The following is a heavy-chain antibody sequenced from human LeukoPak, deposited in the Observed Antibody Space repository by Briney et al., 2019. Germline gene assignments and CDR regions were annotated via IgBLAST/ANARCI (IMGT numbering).Heavy chain of an antibody. V-gene: IGHV4-59*01. CDR1: GGSISSYY. D-gene: IGHD3-22*01. CDR3: ARLKYYYDSSGYRAEYFQH. J-gene: IGHJ1*01. CDR2: IYYSGST. Sequence: SETLSLTCTVSGGSISSYYWSWIRQPPGKGLEWIGYIYYSGSTNYNPSLKSRVTISVYTSKNQLSLKLSSVTAADTAVYYCARLKYYYDSSGYRAEYFQHWGQGTLVTVSS.